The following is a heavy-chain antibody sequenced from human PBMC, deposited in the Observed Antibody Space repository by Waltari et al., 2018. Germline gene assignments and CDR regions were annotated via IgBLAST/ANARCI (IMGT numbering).Heavy chain of an antibody. CDR1: GGSISSSSYY. Sequence: QLQLQESGPGLVKPSETLSLTCTVSGGSISSSSYYWGWIRQPPGKGLEWIGSIYYSGSTSYNPSLKSRVTISVDTSKNQFSLKLSSVTAADTAVYYCARDRGGSLGYWGQGTLVTVSS. J-gene: IGHJ4*02. CDR2: IYYSGST. D-gene: IGHD3-10*01. V-gene: IGHV4-39*07. CDR3: ARDRGGSLGY.